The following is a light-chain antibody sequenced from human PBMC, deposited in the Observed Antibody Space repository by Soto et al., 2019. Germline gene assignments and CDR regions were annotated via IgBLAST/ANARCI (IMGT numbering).Light chain of an antibody. Sequence: QAVLTQPPSASGTPGQRVTISCSGSSFNIGLNRVNWCQQVPGTAPKLLIYSDDQRPSGVPDRFSGSKSGTSASLVISGLQSEDEADYYCATWDDSLNGPVFGGGTKLTVL. V-gene: IGLV1-44*01. CDR3: ATWDDSLNGPV. CDR2: SDD. CDR1: SFNIGLNR. J-gene: IGLJ2*01.